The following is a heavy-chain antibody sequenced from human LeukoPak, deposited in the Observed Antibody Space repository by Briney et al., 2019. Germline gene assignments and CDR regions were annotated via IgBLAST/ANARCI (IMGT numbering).Heavy chain of an antibody. CDR1: GGSIRSYY. V-gene: IGHV4-59*01. J-gene: IGHJ4*02. Sequence: PSETLSLTXTVSGGSIRSYYWSWIRQPPGKGLEWIGYIYYSGSTNYNPSLKSRVTISVDTSKNQFSLKLSSVTAADTAVYYCARSYDFWSGYYDYWGQGTLVTVSS. CDR2: IYYSGST. CDR3: ARSYDFWSGYYDY. D-gene: IGHD3-3*01.